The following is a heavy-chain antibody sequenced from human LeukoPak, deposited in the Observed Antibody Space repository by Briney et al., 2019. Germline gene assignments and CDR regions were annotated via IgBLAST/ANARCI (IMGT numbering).Heavy chain of an antibody. CDR2: ISWNSGSI. Sequence: GGSLRLSCTASGFTFDDYAMRWVRHAPGKGLEWVSGISWNSGSIVYADSVKGRFTISRDNAKNSLYLQMNSLRAEDTALYYCAKDTTSGSGSYFDYFDYWGQGTLVTVSS. D-gene: IGHD3-10*01. CDR1: GFTFDDYA. J-gene: IGHJ4*02. V-gene: IGHV3-9*01. CDR3: AKDTTSGSGSYFDYFDY.